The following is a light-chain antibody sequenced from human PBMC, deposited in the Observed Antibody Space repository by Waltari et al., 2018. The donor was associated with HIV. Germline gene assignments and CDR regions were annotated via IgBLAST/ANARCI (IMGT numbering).Light chain of an antibody. V-gene: IGLV2-14*03. CDR1: SRDVGCYKY. CDR2: DVS. J-gene: IGLJ2*01. CDR3: NSYTTSSTLHVV. Sequence: QSALTQPASVSGSPGQSITISSTGTSRDVGCYKYVSWFQHHPGKAPKLRIYDVSNRPSGVANRFSGSKSGNTASLTISGLQAEDEADYYCNSYTTSSTLHVVFGGGTKLTVL.